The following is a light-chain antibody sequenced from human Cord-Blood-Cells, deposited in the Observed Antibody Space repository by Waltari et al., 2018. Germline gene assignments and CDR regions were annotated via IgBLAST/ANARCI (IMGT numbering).Light chain of an antibody. CDR3: QQYYSTPMYT. CDR1: QSVLYSSNNKNY. Sequence: DIVLTQSPDSLAVSLGERATIHCKSSQSVLYSSNNKNYSAWYQQKPGQPPKLLIYWASTRESGVPDRFSGSGSGTDFTLTISSLQAEDVAVYYCQQYYSTPMYTFGQGTKLEIK. V-gene: IGKV4-1*01. J-gene: IGKJ2*01. CDR2: WAS.